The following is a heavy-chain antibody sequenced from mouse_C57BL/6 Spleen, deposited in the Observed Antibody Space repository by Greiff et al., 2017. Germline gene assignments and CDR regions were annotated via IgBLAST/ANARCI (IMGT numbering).Heavy chain of an antibody. CDR3: ARPRDSGWIAY. CDR1: GFTFSDYG. CDR2: ISSGSSTI. J-gene: IGHJ3*01. Sequence: DVHLVESGGGLVKPGGSLKLSCAASGFTFSDYGMHWVRQAPEKGLEWVAYISSGSSTIYYADTVKGRFTISRDNAKNTLFLQMASLRSEDTAMYYCARPRDSGWIAYWGQGTLGTVSA. V-gene: IGHV5-17*01.